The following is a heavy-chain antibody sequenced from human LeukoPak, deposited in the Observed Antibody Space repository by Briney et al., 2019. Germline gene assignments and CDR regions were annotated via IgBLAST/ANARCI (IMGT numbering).Heavy chain of an antibody. CDR3: ARGGQWELLEY. CDR1: GASISSHY. Sequence: PSETLSLTCTVSGASISSHYWSWLRQSPGKGLEWIGFIYDPGSTTYNYNPSLKSRVSMPVDTSKNQFSLRLTSVTAADTAVYYCARGGQWELLEYWGQGTLVTVSS. J-gene: IGHJ4*02. V-gene: IGHV4-59*11. CDR2: IYDPGSTTY. D-gene: IGHD1-26*01.